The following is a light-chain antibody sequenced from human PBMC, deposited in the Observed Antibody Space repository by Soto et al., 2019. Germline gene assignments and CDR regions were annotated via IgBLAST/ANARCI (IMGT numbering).Light chain of an antibody. Sequence: QSALTQPASVSGSPGQSITISCTGTSSDVGGYNYVSWYQQHPGKAPKLMIYDVSNRPSGVSNRFSGSKSGNTASLTISGLQAEDEADYYCSSYTSRSNRGGFGTGTKVTDL. CDR1: SSDVGGYNY. J-gene: IGLJ1*01. V-gene: IGLV2-14*01. CDR2: DVS. CDR3: SSYTSRSNRGG.